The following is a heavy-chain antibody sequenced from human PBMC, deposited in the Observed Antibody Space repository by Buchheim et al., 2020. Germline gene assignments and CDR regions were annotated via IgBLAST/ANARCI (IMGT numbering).Heavy chain of an antibody. D-gene: IGHD3-3*01. CDR1: GLTFGEES. Sequence: EVQLAESGGGLIQPGGSLRLSCSASGLTFGEESMNWVRQAPGKGLEWISRIRSGGGSYADSVKGRFTISRDIAKSSLYLQMNSLRIEDTAVYFCVRDLSWSFDCWGQG. V-gene: IGHV3-48*04. CDR2: IRSGGG. CDR3: VRDLSWSFDC. J-gene: IGHJ4*02.